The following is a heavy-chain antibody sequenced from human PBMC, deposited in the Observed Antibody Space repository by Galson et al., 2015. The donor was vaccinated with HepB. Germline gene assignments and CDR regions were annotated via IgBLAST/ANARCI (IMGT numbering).Heavy chain of an antibody. J-gene: IGHJ6*02. V-gene: IGHV3-33*01. CDR2: IWYDGSNK. D-gene: IGHD3-10*01. Sequence: SLRLSCAASGFTFSSYGMHWVRQAPGKGLEWVAVIWYDGSNKYYADSVKGRFTISRDNSKNTLYLQMNSLRAEDTAVYYCARGGSPRGTHYGMDVWGQGTTVTVSS. CDR3: ARGGSPRGTHYGMDV. CDR1: GFTFSSYG.